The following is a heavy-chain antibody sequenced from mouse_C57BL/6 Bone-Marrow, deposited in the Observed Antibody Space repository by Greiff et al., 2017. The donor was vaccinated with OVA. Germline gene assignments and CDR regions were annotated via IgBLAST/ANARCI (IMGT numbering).Heavy chain of an antibody. CDR3: ARGGYLGRGDFDY. D-gene: IGHD4-1*01. CDR2: INPSSGYT. V-gene: IGHV1-7*01. J-gene: IGHJ2*01. Sequence: VQLQQSGAELAKPGASVKLSCKASGYTFTSYWMHWVKQRPGQGLEWIGYINPSSGYTKYNQKFKDKATVTADKSSSTAYMQLSSLTYEDSAVYYGARGGYLGRGDFDYWGQGTTLTVSS. CDR1: GYTFTSYW.